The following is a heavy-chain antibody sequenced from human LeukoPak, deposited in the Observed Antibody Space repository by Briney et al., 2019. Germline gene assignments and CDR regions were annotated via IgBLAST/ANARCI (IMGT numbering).Heavy chain of an antibody. CDR2: ISSSSSYI. D-gene: IGHD1-7*01. CDR1: GFDLSTYE. J-gene: IGHJ4*02. V-gene: IGHV3-21*01. CDR3: ARRLELGYFDY. Sequence: GGSLRLSCAASGFDLSTYEMNWVRQAPGKGLEWVSSISSSSSYIYYADSVKGRFTISRDNAKNSLYLQMNSLRAEDTAVYYCARRLELGYFDYWGQGTLVTVSS.